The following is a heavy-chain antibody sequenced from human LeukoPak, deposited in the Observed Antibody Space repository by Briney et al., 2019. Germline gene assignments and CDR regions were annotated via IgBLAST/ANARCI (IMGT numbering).Heavy chain of an antibody. CDR1: GFTFSDYY. Sequence: GGSLRLSCAASGFTFSDYYMSWIRQAPGKGLEWVSYISSSGSTKYYADSVKGRFTISRDNSKNTLYLQMNSLRAEDTAVYYCAKGGYYGSGSYSHRYFDYWGQGTLVTVSS. J-gene: IGHJ4*02. D-gene: IGHD3-10*01. V-gene: IGHV3-11*01. CDR2: ISSSGSTK. CDR3: AKGGYYGSGSYSHRYFDY.